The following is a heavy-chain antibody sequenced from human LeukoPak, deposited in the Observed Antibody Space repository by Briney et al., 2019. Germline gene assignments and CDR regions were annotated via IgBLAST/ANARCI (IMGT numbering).Heavy chain of an antibody. CDR2: ISSSGYGI. CDR3: ARDRPYDSIGDPIDY. Sequence: GGSLRLSCAASGFSFSGYEMNWVRQAPGKGLEWVSYISSSGYGIYYADSVKGRFTISRDDAKNSLYLQMNSLRAEDTAVYYCARDRPYDSIGDPIDYWGQGTLVTVSS. CDR1: GFSFSGYE. J-gene: IGHJ4*02. V-gene: IGHV3-48*03. D-gene: IGHD3-22*01.